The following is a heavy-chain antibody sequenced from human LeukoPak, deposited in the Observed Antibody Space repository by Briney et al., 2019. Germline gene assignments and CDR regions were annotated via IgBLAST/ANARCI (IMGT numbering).Heavy chain of an antibody. CDR2: TSYDGSDK. CDR1: GFSFSTYG. J-gene: IGHJ4*02. CDR3: AKDKWCSTSRGGDCYPNFDY. Sequence: GRSLRLSCAASGFSFSTYGMHWVRQAPGKGLEWVAATSYDGSDKSYVDSGKGRFTISRDNSKNTLYLQMNSLRAEDTAVYYCAKDKWCSTSRGGDCYPNFDYWGQGTLVTVSS. V-gene: IGHV3-30*18. D-gene: IGHD2-21*02.